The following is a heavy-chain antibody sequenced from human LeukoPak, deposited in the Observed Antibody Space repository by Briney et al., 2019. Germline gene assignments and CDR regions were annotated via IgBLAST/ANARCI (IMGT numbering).Heavy chain of an antibody. D-gene: IGHD2/OR15-2a*01. V-gene: IGHV4-39*01. CDR3: ARAYPIYAFDI. Sequence: SETLSLTCTVSGGSISSSSYYWSWIRQPPGKGLEWIGSIYYSGSTYYNPSLKSRVTISVDTSKNQFSLKLSSVTAADTAVYYCARAYPIYAFDIWGQGTMVTVSS. CDR2: IYYSGST. CDR1: GGSISSSSYY. J-gene: IGHJ3*02.